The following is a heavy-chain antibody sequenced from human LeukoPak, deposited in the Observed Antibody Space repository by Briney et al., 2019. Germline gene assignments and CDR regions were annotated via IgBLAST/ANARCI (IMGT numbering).Heavy chain of an antibody. V-gene: IGHV3-23*01. CDR2: ISGSGGST. Sequence: GGSLRLSCAASGFTFSSHAMSWPREAPGKGLEWVSAISGSGGSTYYADYVKGRFTISRDNSKNTLYLQMNSLRAEDTAVYYCAKGFPYYYDSSGYYLPAYFDYWCQGTLVTVSS. D-gene: IGHD3-22*01. CDR1: GFTFSSHA. J-gene: IGHJ4*02. CDR3: AKGFPYYYDSSGYYLPAYFDY.